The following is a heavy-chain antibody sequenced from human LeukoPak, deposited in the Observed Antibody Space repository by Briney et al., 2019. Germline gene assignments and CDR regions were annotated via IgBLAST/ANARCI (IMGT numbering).Heavy chain of an antibody. J-gene: IGHJ4*02. V-gene: IGHV3-30-3*01. CDR3: ARETGSAVGSTDFDY. CDR1: GFTFSYYA. Sequence: GRSLGLSCAASGFTFSYYAMHWVRQAPGKGLEWVAVMSYDGSNKYYADSVKSRFTISRDNSKNTLYLQMNSLRAEDTAVYYCARETGSAVGSTDFDYWGQGTLVTVSS. D-gene: IGHD4-17*01. CDR2: MSYDGSNK.